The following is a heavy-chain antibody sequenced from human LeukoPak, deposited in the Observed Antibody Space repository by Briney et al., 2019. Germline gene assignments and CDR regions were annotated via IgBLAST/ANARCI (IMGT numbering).Heavy chain of an antibody. D-gene: IGHD3-9*01. Sequence: PGGSLRLSCAASGFTVSSNYMSWVRQAPGKGLEWVSVIYSGGSTYYVDSVEGRFIISRDNSKNTLYLQMNSLRAEDTAVYYCAKGGRYDILTGYYKAPSFDYWGQGTLVTVTS. CDR1: GFTVSSNY. CDR3: AKGGRYDILTGYYKAPSFDY. CDR2: IYSGGST. V-gene: IGHV3-53*01. J-gene: IGHJ4*02.